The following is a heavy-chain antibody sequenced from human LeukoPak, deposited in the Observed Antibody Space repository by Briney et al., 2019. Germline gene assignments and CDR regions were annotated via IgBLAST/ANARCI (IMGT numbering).Heavy chain of an antibody. J-gene: IGHJ4*02. D-gene: IGHD3-22*01. V-gene: IGHV1-46*01. CDR1: GCTFTSYY. Sequence: GASVKVSCKASGCTFTSYYMHWVRQAPGQGLEWMGIINPGGSTAYAQNFQGTVTMTRDTSTSTVYMELSSLRSEDTAVYYCARDLLYDSSGYYFSGYWGQGTLVTVSS. CDR2: INPGGST. CDR3: ARDLLYDSSGYYFSGY.